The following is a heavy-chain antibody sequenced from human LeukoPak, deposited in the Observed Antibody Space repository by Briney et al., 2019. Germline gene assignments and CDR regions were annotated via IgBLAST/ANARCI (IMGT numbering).Heavy chain of an antibody. CDR3: AKASLRGYSYGYGG. CDR1: GFTVSSYG. CDR2: ISYDGSNK. V-gene: IGHV3-30*18. Sequence: ARSLTLSCAASGFTVSSYGRLWIRHAPGQGLEWMAVISYDGSNKYYADPVTVRFTISRVNSTNTLYLQMNCLRAEDTAVYYCAKASLRGYSYGYGGWGQGKLVTVSS. J-gene: IGHJ4*02. D-gene: IGHD5-18*01.